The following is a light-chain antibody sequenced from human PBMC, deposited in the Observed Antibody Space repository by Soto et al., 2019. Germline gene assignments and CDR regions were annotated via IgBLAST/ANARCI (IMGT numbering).Light chain of an antibody. CDR2: DAS. Sequence: DIQMTQSPSTLSASVWDRVTITCRASQSISSWLAWYQQKPGKAPKLLIYDASSLESGVPSRFSGSGSGTEFALTISSLQPDDSATYYCQQYDSPPTTFGQGTKVDI. CDR3: QQYDSPPTT. V-gene: IGKV1-5*01. CDR1: QSISSW. J-gene: IGKJ1*01.